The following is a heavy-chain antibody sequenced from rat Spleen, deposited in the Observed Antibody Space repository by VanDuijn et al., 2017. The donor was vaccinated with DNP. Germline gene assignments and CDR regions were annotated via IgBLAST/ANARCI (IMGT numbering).Heavy chain of an antibody. Sequence: EVQLVESGGGLVQPGRSLKLSCAASGFIFSNYDMAWIRQAPGKGLEWVASISSTVDNTYYPDSVKGRFTISRNNAKSTLYLQMNSLRSEDTATYYCTRYVGLPDFDYWGQGVMVTVSS. J-gene: IGHJ2*01. CDR1: GFIFSNYD. CDR3: TRYVGLPDFDY. V-gene: IGHV5S23*01. CDR2: ISSTVDNT. D-gene: IGHD1-4*01.